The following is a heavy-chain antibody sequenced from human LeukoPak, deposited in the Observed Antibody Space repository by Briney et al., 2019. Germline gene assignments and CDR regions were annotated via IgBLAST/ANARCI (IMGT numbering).Heavy chain of an antibody. CDR2: IYSGGST. D-gene: IGHD5-24*01. CDR3: ARDLEMATIPDYYYYMDV. J-gene: IGHJ6*03. CDR1: GFTVSSNY. Sequence: GGSLRLSCAASGFTVSSNYMSWVRQAPGKGLEWVSVIYSGGSTYYADSVKGRFTISRDNAKNSLYLQMNSLRAEDTAVYYCARDLEMATIPDYYYYMDVWGKGTTVTVSS. V-gene: IGHV3-66*01.